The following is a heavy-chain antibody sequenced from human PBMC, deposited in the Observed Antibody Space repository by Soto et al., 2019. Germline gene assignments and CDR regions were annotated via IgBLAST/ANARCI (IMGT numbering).Heavy chain of an antibody. CDR3: ARERYQVISDGMDV. D-gene: IGHD2-2*01. Sequence: VSVKGYCTASGYTFTGYYIHWVREANGQGLEWMGWINPQTGGTSYAQKFQGRVTLSRDTSINTAYLELSRLRFDDAAVYFCARERYQVISDGMDVWGQGTTVTVSS. J-gene: IGHJ6*02. CDR1: GYTFTGYY. V-gene: IGHV1-2*02. CDR2: INPQTGGT.